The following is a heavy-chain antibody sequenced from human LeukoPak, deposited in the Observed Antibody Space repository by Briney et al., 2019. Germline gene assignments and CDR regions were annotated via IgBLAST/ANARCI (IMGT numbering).Heavy chain of an antibody. CDR3: ARDQGAAAGSALFDY. V-gene: IGHV3-48*04. CDR1: GFTFSSYS. J-gene: IGHJ4*02. CDR2: ISSSSSTI. D-gene: IGHD6-13*01. Sequence: PGGSLRLSCAASGFTFSSYSMNWVRQAPGKGLEWVSYISSSSSTIYYADSVKGRFTISRDNAKNSLYLQMNSLRAEDTAVYYCARDQGAAAGSALFDYWGQGTLVTVSS.